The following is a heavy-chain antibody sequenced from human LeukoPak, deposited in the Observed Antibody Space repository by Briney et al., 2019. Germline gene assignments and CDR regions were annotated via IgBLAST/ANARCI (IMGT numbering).Heavy chain of an antibody. CDR2: ISSSGSTI. J-gene: IGHJ4*02. D-gene: IGHD5-12*01. V-gene: IGHV3-11*01. CDR3: VKDKATIVGGMDY. CDR1: GFTFSYYY. Sequence: SGGSLRLSCAASGFTFSYYYMSWIRQAPGKGVEWVSYISSSGSTIYYADSLKGRFTISRDNAKNSPYLQMNSLRAEDTALYYCVKDKATIVGGMDYCGQGALVTVSS.